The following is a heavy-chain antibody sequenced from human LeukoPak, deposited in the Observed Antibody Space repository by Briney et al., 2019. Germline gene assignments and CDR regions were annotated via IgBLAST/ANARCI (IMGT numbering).Heavy chain of an antibody. Sequence: SETLSLTCAVYGGSFSGYYWSWIRQPPGKGLEWIGEINHSGSTNYNPSLKSRVTISVDKSKNQFSLKLSSVTAADTAVYYCAGLSPSNDYWGQGTLVTVSS. CDR1: GGSFSGYY. V-gene: IGHV4-34*01. D-gene: IGHD4-11*01. CDR3: AGLSPSNDY. J-gene: IGHJ4*02. CDR2: INHSGST.